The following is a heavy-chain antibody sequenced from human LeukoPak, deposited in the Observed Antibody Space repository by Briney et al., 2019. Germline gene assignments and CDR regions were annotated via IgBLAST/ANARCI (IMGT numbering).Heavy chain of an antibody. V-gene: IGHV1-2*02. CDR1: GYTCTGYY. CDR3: ARDRRIVVVTAIRWFDP. CDR2: INPNSGGT. J-gene: IGHJ5*02. D-gene: IGHD2-21*02. Sequence: ASVKVSCKASGYTCTGYYMHWVRQAPGQGLERMGWINPNSGGTNYAQKFQGRVTMTRDTSISTAYMVLSRLRSDDTAVYYCARDRRIVVVTAIRWFDPWGQGTLVTVSS.